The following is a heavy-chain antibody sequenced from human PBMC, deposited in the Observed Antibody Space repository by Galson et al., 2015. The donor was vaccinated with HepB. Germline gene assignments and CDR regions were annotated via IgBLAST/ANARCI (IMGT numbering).Heavy chain of an antibody. D-gene: IGHD5-24*01. V-gene: IGHV5-51*01. J-gene: IGHJ4*02. CDR1: GYSFSTYW. CDR3: ARVQMAIIETDY. Sequence: QSGAEVKKPGESLKISCKGSGYSFSTYWIGWVRQMPGKGLEWMGIIYPDDSDTTYSPSFEGQVIISVDKSIDTAYLQWRSLKASDTAMYYSARVQMAIIETDYWGQGTLVTVSS. CDR2: IYPDDSDT.